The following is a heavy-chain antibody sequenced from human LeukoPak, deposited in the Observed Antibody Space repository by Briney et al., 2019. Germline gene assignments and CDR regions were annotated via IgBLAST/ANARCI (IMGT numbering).Heavy chain of an antibody. J-gene: IGHJ4*02. CDR3: AKDGDGMVRGVIITNVHAPYFDY. D-gene: IGHD3-10*01. V-gene: IGHV3-23*01. Sequence: GGFLRLSCAASGSTFSSYAMSWVRQAPGKGLEWVSAISGSGGSTYYADSVKGRFTISRDNSKNTLYLQMNSLRAEDTAVYYCAKDGDGMVRGVIITNVHAPYFDYWGQGTLVTVSS. CDR2: ISGSGGST. CDR1: GSTFSSYA.